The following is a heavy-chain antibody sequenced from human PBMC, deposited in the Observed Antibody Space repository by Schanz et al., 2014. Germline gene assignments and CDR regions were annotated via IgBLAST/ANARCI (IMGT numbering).Heavy chain of an antibody. J-gene: IGHJ4*02. D-gene: IGHD3-10*01. CDR2: ISGSGGST. CDR1: GFNFSSYS. Sequence: EVQLMESGGGLVKPGGSLRLSCAASGFNFSSYSLNWVRQAPGKGLEWVSAISGSGGSTYYADSVKGRFTISRDNSKTSLYLQMNSLRAEDTAVYYCARIGGSVFDYWAQGTLVTVSS. CDR3: ARIGGSVFDY. V-gene: IGHV3-21*04.